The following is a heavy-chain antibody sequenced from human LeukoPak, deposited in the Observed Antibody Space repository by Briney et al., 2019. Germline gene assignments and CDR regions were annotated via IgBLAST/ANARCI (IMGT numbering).Heavy chain of an antibody. CDR2: ISPNSGGT. D-gene: IGHD3-10*01. Sequence: ASVRVSCKASGYTFTGYYMHWVRQAPGQGLEWMGWISPNSGGTNYAQKFQGRVTMTRDTSISTAYMELSSLRSDDTAVYYCVREGINKAFDSWDQGTLVIVSS. J-gene: IGHJ4*02. V-gene: IGHV1-2*02. CDR1: GYTFTGYY. CDR3: VREGINKAFDS.